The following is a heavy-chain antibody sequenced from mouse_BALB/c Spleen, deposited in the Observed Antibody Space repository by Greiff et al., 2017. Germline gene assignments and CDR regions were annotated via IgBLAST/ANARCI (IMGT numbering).Heavy chain of an antibody. V-gene: IGHV1S135*01. CDR1: GYSFTSYY. Sequence: EVQLQQSGPELMKPGASVKISCKASGYSFTSYYMHWVKQSHGKSLEWIGYIDPFNGGTSYNQKFKGKATLTVDKSSSTAYMHLSSLTSEDSAVYYCARDGNYGYYAMDYWGQGTSVTVSS. CDR2: IDPFNGGT. CDR3: ARDGNYGYYAMDY. J-gene: IGHJ4*01. D-gene: IGHD2-1*01.